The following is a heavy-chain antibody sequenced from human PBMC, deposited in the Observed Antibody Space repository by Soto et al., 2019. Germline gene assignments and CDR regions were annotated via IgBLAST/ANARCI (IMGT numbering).Heavy chain of an antibody. CDR2: IWYDGSNK. D-gene: IGHD3-22*01. V-gene: IGHV3-33*01. CDR1: GFTFSSYG. CDR3: ARDSDYYDSSGYYPFLDY. Sequence: GGSLRLSCAASGFTFSSYGMHWVRQAPGKGLEWVAVIWYDGSNKYYADSVKGRFTISRDNSKNTLYLQMNSLRAEDTAVYYCARDSDYYDSSGYYPFLDYWGQGTLVTVSS. J-gene: IGHJ4*02.